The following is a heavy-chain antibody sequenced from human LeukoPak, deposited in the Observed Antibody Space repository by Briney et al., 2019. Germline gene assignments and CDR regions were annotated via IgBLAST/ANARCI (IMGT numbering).Heavy chain of an antibody. CDR2: ISSSGSSI. D-gene: IGHD2-2*01. CDR3: ARVCSNTSCWGAFDI. V-gene: IGHV3-11*04. Sequence: GGSLRLSCAASGFTFSDYYMNWIRQAPGKGLEWVSYISSSGSSIYYADSVKGRFTSSRDNAKNSLYLQPNSLRAEDTAVYYCARVCSNTSCWGAFDIWGQGTMVTVSS. J-gene: IGHJ3*02. CDR1: GFTFSDYY.